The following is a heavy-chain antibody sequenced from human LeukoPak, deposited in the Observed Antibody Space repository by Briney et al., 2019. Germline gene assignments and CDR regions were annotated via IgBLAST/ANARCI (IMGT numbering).Heavy chain of an antibody. CDR2: IYPGDLDT. D-gene: IGHD3-16*01. CDR3: AAGALGGFDY. J-gene: IGHJ4*02. CDR1: GYTFSSYW. Sequence: GESLKISCEGSGYTFSSYWIAWVRQMPGKGLEYMGIIYPGDLDTRYSPSFQGQVTISVDKSISTAYLQWSSLKASDTAMYYCAAGALGGFDYWGQGTLVTVSS. V-gene: IGHV5-51*01.